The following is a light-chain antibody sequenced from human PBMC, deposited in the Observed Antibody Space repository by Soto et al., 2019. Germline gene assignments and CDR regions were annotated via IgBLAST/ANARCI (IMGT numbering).Light chain of an antibody. CDR3: QQYNSYSPWT. CDR2: AAS. J-gene: IGKJ1*01. V-gene: IGKV1D-16*01. Sequence: DIQMTQSTSSVSASVGDRVTITCRASQGVSIWLAWYQQKPGKAPNLLIYAASSLRSGVPSRFSGSGSGTGFALTISSLQPDDFATYYCQQYNSYSPWTFGQG. CDR1: QGVSIW.